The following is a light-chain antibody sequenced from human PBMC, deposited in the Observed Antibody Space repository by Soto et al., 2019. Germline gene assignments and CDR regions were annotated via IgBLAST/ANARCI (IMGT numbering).Light chain of an antibody. CDR2: DAS. J-gene: IGKJ3*01. V-gene: IGKV1-16*01. CDR1: QGVGNQ. Sequence: DIQMTQSPFSLSASVGDRITITCRASQGVGNQLGWFQQKPGKVPKSLIYDASSLQSGAPSRFGGSGSGTDFTLTIHSLQPEDFATYYCLQYDNHPFTFGPGTKVDI. CDR3: LQYDNHPFT.